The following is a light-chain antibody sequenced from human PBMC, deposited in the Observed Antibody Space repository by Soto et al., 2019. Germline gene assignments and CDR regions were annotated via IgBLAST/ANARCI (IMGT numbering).Light chain of an antibody. CDR1: SSNIGAGYD. V-gene: IGLV1-40*01. J-gene: IGLJ3*02. CDR2: GNN. Sequence: QSVLTQPTSVTGAAGQRVTISCTGSSSNIGAGYDVHWYQQLPGTAPKLLIFGNNNRPSGVPDRFSGSKSGTSASLAITGLQAEDEADYYCQSYDSSLSGWVFGGGTKLTV. CDR3: QSYDSSLSGWV.